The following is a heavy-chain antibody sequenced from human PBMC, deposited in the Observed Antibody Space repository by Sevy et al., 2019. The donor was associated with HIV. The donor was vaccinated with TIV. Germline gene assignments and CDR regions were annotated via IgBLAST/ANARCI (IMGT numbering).Heavy chain of an antibody. Sequence: GGCLRLSCAASGFTFSSYEMNWVRQAPGKGLEWVSYISNSGTAIYYSDSVKGRFTISRDNARNSLFLQMNSLRAEDTAVYYCARDLPPSATTVAHFDCRGQGTLVTVSS. CDR3: ARDLPPSATTVAHFDC. D-gene: IGHD4-17*01. V-gene: IGHV3-48*03. CDR1: GFTFSSYE. CDR2: ISNSGTAI. J-gene: IGHJ4*02.